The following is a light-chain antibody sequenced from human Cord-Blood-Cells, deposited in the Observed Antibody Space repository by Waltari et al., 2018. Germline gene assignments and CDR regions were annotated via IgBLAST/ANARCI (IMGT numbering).Light chain of an antibody. CDR2: DVS. V-gene: IGLV2-14*01. CDR3: SSYTSSSTLYV. Sequence: QPALTQPASVSGSPGQSITIPCTGTSSDVGGYIYVSWYQQHPGKAPKLMIYDVSNRPSGVSNRFSGSKSGNTASLTISGLQAEDEADYYCSSYTSSSTLYVFGTGTKVTVL. CDR1: SSDVGGYIY. J-gene: IGLJ1*01.